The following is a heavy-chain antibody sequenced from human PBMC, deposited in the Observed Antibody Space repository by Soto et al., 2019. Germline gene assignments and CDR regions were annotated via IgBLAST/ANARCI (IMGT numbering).Heavy chain of an antibody. Sequence: GGSLRLSCAASGFTFSSYSMNWVRQAPGKGLEWVSYISSSSSTIYYADSVKGRFTISRDNAKNSLYLQMNSLRDEDTVVYYCADVGATRVGDAFDIWGQGTMVTVSS. CDR1: GFTFSSYS. J-gene: IGHJ3*02. CDR3: ADVGATRVGDAFDI. CDR2: ISSSSSTI. V-gene: IGHV3-48*02. D-gene: IGHD1-26*01.